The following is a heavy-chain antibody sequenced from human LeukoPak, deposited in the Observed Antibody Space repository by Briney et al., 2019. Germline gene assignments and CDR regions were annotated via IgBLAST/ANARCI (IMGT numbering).Heavy chain of an antibody. CDR3: ARVGTGAYYYYYMDV. Sequence: PGGSLRLSCAASGFTFSSYAMHWVRQAPGKGLEWVAVISYDGSNKYHADSVKGRFTISRDNSKNTLYLQMNSLRAEDTAVYYCARVGTGAYYYYYMDVWGKGTTVTVSS. D-gene: IGHD3/OR15-3a*01. V-gene: IGHV3-30*04. J-gene: IGHJ6*03. CDR2: ISYDGSNK. CDR1: GFTFSSYA.